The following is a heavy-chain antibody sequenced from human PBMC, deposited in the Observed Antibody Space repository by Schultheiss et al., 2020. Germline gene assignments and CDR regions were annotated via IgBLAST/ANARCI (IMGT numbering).Heavy chain of an antibody. J-gene: IGHJ6*03. Sequence: GGSLRLSCAASGFTVSSNYMSWVRQAPGKGLEWVSVIYSGGSTYYADSVKGRFTISRDNSKNTLYLQMNSLRAEDTAVYYCARDRYSYSGSYLGYYYYMDVCGKGATVTVAS. CDR2: IYSGGST. CDR1: GFTVSSNY. V-gene: IGHV3-53*01. CDR3: ARDRYSYSGSYLGYYYYMDV. D-gene: IGHD1-26*01.